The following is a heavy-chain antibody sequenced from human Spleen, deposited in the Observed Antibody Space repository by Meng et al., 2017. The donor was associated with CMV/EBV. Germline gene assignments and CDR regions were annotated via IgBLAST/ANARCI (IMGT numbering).Heavy chain of an antibody. CDR1: GGTFSSYA. D-gene: IGHD3-3*01. CDR3: ARVQDYDFWSGYPDP. J-gene: IGHJ5*02. V-gene: IGHV1-8*02. Sequence: ASVKVSCKASGGTFSSYAINWVRQATGQGLEWMGWMNPNSGNTGYAQKFQGRVTMTRNTSISTAYMELSSLRSDDTAVYYCARVQDYDFWSGYPDPWGQGTLVTVSS. CDR2: MNPNSGNT.